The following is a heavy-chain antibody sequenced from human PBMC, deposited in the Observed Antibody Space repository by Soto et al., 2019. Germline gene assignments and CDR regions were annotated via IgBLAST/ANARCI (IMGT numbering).Heavy chain of an antibody. D-gene: IGHD1-26*01. CDR2: IIPIVGTA. CDR1: GGTFSSYA. J-gene: IGHJ6*02. V-gene: IGHV1-69*01. CDR3: AAGGNPRGYYYDGMDV. Sequence: QVQLVQSGAEVKKPGSSVKVSCKASGGTFSSYAISWVRQAPGQGLEWMGGIIPIVGTANYAQKFQGRVTITADESTSTAYIELSSLRSEDTAVYYCAAGGNPRGYYYDGMDVWGQGTTVTVSS.